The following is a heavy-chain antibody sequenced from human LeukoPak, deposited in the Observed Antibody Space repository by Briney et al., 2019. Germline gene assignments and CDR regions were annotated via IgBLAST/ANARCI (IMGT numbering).Heavy chain of an antibody. Sequence: ASVKVSCKASGDTFSSYAISWLRQAPGQGREWMGGIIPILGTTNYARKFQGRVTITADESTSTLYMELRSLRSEDTAIYYCARDDYYDSSAYRENPFDVWGKGTMVTVSS. J-gene: IGHJ3*01. D-gene: IGHD3-22*01. CDR1: GDTFSSYA. V-gene: IGHV1-69*01. CDR3: ARDDYYDSSAYRENPFDV. CDR2: IIPILGTT.